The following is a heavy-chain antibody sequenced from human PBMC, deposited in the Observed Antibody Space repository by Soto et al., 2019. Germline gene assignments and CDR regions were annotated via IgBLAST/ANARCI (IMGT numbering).Heavy chain of an antibody. CDR1: GYTFTSYA. J-gene: IGHJ4*02. V-gene: IGHV1-3*01. CDR2: INAGNGNT. CDR3: AANDYGDYRDY. Sequence: QVQLVQSGAEVKKPGASVKVSCKASGYTFTSYAMHWVRQAPGQRLEWMGWINAGNGNTKYSQKSQGRVTITRDTSASTAYMELSSLRSEDTAVYYCAANDYGDYRDYWGQGTLVTVSS. D-gene: IGHD4-17*01.